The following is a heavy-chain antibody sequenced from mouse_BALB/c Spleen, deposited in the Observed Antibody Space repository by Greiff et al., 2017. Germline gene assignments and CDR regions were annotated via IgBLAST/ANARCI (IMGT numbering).Heavy chain of an antibody. CDR2: INPYNDGT. V-gene: IGHV1-14*01. CDR3: ATLYYGSSSPYYFDD. J-gene: IGHJ2*01. CDR1: GYTFTSYV. Sequence: VQLQQSGPELVKPGASVKMSCKASGYTFTSYVMHWVKQKPGQGLEWIGYINPYNDGTKYNEKFKGKATLTSDKSSSTAYMELSSLTSEDSAVYYCATLYYGSSSPYYFDDWGQGTTLTVSS. D-gene: IGHD1-1*01.